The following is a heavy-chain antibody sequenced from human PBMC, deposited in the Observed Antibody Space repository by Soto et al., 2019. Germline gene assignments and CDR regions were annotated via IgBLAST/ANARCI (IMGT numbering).Heavy chain of an antibody. CDR2: IIPIFGTA. Sequence: QVQLVQPGAEVKKPGSSVKVSCKASGGTFSSYAISWVRQAPGQGLEWMGGIIPIFGTADYAQKFQGRVTITAHESTSAAYMELSSLRSEDTAVYYCARDGGVYDYSPFDYWGQGTLVTVSS. CDR1: GGTFSSYA. J-gene: IGHJ4*02. D-gene: IGHD4-4*01. CDR3: ARDGGVYDYSPFDY. V-gene: IGHV1-69*12.